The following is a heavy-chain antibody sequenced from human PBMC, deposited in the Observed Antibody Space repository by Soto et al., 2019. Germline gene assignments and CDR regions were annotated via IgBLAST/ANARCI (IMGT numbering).Heavy chain of an antibody. J-gene: IGHJ4*02. CDR2: ISSNGGST. CDR3: ARDGYHTRVFDY. CDR1: GFTFSSYA. D-gene: IGHD5-12*01. Sequence: EVQLVESGGGLVQPGGSLRLSCAASGFTFSSYAMHWVRQAPGKGLEYVSAISSNGGSTYYANSVKGRFTISRDNSKNTLYLQMGSLRAEDMAVYYCARDGYHTRVFDYWGQGTLVTVSS. V-gene: IGHV3-64*01.